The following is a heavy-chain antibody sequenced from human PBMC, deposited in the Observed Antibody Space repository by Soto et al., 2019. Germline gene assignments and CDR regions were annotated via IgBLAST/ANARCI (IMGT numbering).Heavy chain of an antibody. D-gene: IGHD3-9*01. Sequence: QFTLKESGPTLVKPTQTLTLTCTFSGFSLSTNGVGVGWIRQPPGKALEWLALIYWDDDKRYSPSLKSRLTLPKDTSKHQVVLTMTNMDPVDTATYYCAHLSDWYYFDYWGQGTLVTVSS. V-gene: IGHV2-5*02. CDR3: AHLSDWYYFDY. J-gene: IGHJ4*02. CDR2: IYWDDDK. CDR1: GFSLSTNGVG.